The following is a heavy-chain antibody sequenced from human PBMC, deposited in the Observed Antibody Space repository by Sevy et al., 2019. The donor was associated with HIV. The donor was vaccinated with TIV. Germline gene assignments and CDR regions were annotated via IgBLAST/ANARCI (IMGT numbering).Heavy chain of an antibody. CDR2: IYYSGST. V-gene: IGHV4-31*03. D-gene: IGHD3-22*01. CDR1: GGSISSGGYY. Sequence: SETLSLTCTVSGGSISSGGYYWSWIRQHPGKGLEWIGYIYYSGSTYYNPSLKSRVTISVDTSKNQFSLKLSSVTAADTAVYYCARSPTVGSGYILHDVFDIWGQGTMVTVSS. J-gene: IGHJ3*02. CDR3: ARSPTVGSGYILHDVFDI.